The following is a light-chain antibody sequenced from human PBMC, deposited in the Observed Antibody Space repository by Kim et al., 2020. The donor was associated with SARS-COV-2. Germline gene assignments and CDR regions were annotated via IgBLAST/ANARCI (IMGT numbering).Light chain of an antibody. Sequence: SASVAARVTITCRARQGINTYLACNKQKPRKATKLLIYLATTLEGGVQPRFSGSGVGTEFTLTINSLQPDKFATNDGQHYVRLPYTFGQGTKLEI. CDR3: QHYVRLPYT. CDR1: QGINTY. CDR2: LAT. J-gene: IGKJ2*01. V-gene: IGKV1-5*03.